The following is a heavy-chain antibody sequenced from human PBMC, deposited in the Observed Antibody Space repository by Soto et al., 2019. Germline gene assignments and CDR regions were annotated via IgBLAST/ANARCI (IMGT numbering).Heavy chain of an antibody. J-gene: IGHJ4*02. Sequence: QLQLQESGPGLVKPSETLSLTCTVSGGSISSSSYYWGWIRQPPGKGLEWIGGIYYSGSTYYNPSLKSRVTISVDTSKNQFSLKLSSVTAADSAVYYCARQGYYGSGSWYYWGQGTLVTVSS. CDR3: ARQGYYGSGSWYY. V-gene: IGHV4-39*01. CDR1: GGSISSSSYY. CDR2: IYYSGST. D-gene: IGHD3-10*01.